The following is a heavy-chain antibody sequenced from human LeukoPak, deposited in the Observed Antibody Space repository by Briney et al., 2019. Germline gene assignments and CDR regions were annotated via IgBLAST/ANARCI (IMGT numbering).Heavy chain of an antibody. J-gene: IGHJ5*02. Sequence: ASVKVSCKASGYTFTSYGISWVRQAPGQGLEWMGWISAYNGNINYAQKLQGRVTMTTDTSTSTAYMELRSLRSDDTAVYYCARAPNRLYSSGWYWFDPWGQGTLVTVSS. CDR1: GYTFTSYG. V-gene: IGHV1-18*01. CDR2: ISAYNGNI. CDR3: ARAPNRLYSSGWYWFDP. D-gene: IGHD6-19*01.